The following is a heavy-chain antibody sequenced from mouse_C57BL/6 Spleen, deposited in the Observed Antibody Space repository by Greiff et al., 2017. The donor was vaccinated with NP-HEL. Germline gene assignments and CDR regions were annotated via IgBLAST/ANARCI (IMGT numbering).Heavy chain of an antibody. Sequence: EVKLVESGGGLVQPKGSLKLSCAASGFSFNTYAMNWVRQAPGKGLEWVARIRSKSNNYATYYADSVKDSFTISRDDSESMHYLQMNNVETEDTAMYYCVRRGYFDVWGTGTTVTVSS. CDR2: IRSKSNNYAT. J-gene: IGHJ1*03. V-gene: IGHV10-1*01. CDR3: VRRGYFDV. CDR1: GFSFNTYA.